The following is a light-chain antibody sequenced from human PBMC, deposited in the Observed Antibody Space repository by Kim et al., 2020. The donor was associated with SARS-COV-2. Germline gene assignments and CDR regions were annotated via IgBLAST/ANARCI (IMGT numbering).Light chain of an antibody. CDR2: SNN. V-gene: IGLV1-44*01. J-gene: IGLJ1*01. Sequence: QSVLTQPPSASGTPGQRVTITCSGSSSNIGSNTVNWYQQVPGTAPKHLIYSNNQRPSGVPDRFSGSKSGTSASLAISGLQSEDEADYYCAAWDDSLNIYVFGSGTKVTVL. CDR3: AAWDDSLNIYV. CDR1: SSNIGSNT.